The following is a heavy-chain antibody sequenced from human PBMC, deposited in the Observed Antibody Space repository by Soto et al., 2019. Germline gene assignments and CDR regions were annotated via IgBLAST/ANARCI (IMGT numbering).Heavy chain of an antibody. J-gene: IGHJ4*02. CDR3: AREQQLVLSPHFDY. V-gene: IGHV1-3*01. D-gene: IGHD6-13*01. CDR1: GYTFTSYA. CDR2: INAGNGNT. Sequence: GASVKVSCKASGYTFTSYAMHWVRQAPGQRLEWMGWINAGNGNTKYSQKFQGRVTMTRDTSTSTVYMEPSSLRSEDTAVYYCAREQQLVLSPHFDYWGQGTLVTVSS.